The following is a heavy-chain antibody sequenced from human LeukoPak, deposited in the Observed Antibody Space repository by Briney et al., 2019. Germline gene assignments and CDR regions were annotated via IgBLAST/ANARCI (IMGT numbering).Heavy chain of an antibody. J-gene: IGHJ4*02. CDR2: ISYDGSNK. D-gene: IGHD4-17*01. CDR3: AKDPGSTVTTSDY. V-gene: IGHV3-30*18. Sequence: GRSLRLSCAASGFTFSSYGMHWVRQAPGKGPEWVAVISYDGSNKYYADSVKGRFTISRDNSKNTLYLQMNSLRAEDTAVYYCAKDPGSTVTTSDYWGQGTLVTVSS. CDR1: GFTFSSYG.